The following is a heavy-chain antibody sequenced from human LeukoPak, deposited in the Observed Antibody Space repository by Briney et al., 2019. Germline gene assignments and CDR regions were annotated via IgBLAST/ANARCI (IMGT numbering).Heavy chain of an antibody. CDR3: ARDKYSWDYGDFYDN. V-gene: IGHV3-7*01. J-gene: IGHJ4*02. Sequence: GGSLRLSCAASGFTFSSYWMSWVRQAPGKGLEWVANIKQDGSEKYYVDSVKGRFTISKDNAKNSLYLQMNSLRAEDTAVYYCARDKYSWDYGDFYDNCGQGTLVTVSS. CDR1: GFTFSSYW. D-gene: IGHD4-17*01. CDR2: IKQDGSEK.